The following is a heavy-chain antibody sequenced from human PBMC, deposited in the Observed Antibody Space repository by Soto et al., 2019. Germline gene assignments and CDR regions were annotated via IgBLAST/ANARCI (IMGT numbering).Heavy chain of an antibody. CDR1: GGSFCSYC. CDR2: IYYSGST. V-gene: IGHV4-34*01. J-gene: IGHJ6*02. Sequence: SETLSLTCAVYGGSFCSYCWTWIRQPPGKGLEWIGSIYYSGSTYYNPSLKSRVTISVDTSKNQFSLKLSSVTAADTAVYYCARDRREMATIWDYYYGMDVWGQGTTVTVSS. D-gene: IGHD5-12*01. CDR3: ARDRREMATIWDYYYGMDV.